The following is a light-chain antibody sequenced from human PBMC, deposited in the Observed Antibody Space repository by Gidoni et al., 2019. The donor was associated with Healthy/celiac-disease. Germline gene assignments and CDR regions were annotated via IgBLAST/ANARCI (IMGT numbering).Light chain of an antibody. V-gene: IGKV1-5*03. Sequence: DIQMTQSPSTLPASVGDRVTITCRASQSLGSWLAWYQQKPGKAPKLLIYKASSLDSGVPSRFSGSGSGTEFTLTISSLQPDDFATYYCQQYNSYSRSFGQGTKLEIK. J-gene: IGKJ2*03. CDR2: KAS. CDR3: QQYNSYSRS. CDR1: QSLGSW.